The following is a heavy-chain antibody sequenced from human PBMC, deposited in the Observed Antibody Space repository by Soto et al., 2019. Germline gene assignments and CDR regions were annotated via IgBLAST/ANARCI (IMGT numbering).Heavy chain of an antibody. J-gene: IGHJ4*02. CDR2: IKSKAFGGTP. V-gene: IGHV3-49*03. CDR1: GFTFGDYA. Sequence: GGSLRLSCSPSGFTFGDYAMNWFRQAPGKGLEWVGFIKSKAFGGTPEYAASVKGRFTISRDDSMSIAYLQMNSLKTDDAAVYYCTRDHYGRGFSSGXFDSWGQGTPVTVSS. CDR3: TRDHYGRGFSSGXFDS. D-gene: IGHD5-18*01.